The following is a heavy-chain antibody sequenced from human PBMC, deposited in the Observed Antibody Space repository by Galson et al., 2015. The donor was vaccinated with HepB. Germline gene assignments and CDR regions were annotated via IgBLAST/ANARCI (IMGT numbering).Heavy chain of an antibody. J-gene: IGHJ3*02. CDR3: ARERSYFRDSFDT. CDR1: GFIFTNHW. CDR2: INQDGSDK. Sequence: SLRLSCAASGFIFTNHWMSWVRQAPGKGLEWVANINQDGSDKYSVDSVKGRFAISRDNTKKSLYLQMSSLRAEDTAVYYCARERSYFRDSFDTWGQGTMVTVSS. D-gene: IGHD1-26*01. V-gene: IGHV3-7*03.